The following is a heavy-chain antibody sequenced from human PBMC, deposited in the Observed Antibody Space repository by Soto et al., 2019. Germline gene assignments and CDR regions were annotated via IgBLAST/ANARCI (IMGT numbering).Heavy chain of an antibody. D-gene: IGHD7-27*01. J-gene: IGHJ4*02. CDR3: ARRWGRTFDY. CDR2: FHYSEST. CDR1: GGSISSGPYS. Sequence: ETLSLTCTVSGGSISSGPYSWGWIRQPPGEGLEWIGTFHYSESTHYNPPLESRITISVDTSKNQFSLKVSSVTAADTAVYYCARRWGRTFDYWGQGTLVTVSS. V-gene: IGHV4-39*01.